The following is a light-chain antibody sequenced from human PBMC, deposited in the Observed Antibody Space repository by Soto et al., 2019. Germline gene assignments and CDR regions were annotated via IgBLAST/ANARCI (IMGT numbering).Light chain of an antibody. CDR3: SSYTGSSRV. Sequence: QSALTQPASVSGSPGQSIPISCTGTSSDVGGYNYVSWYQQHPGKAPKLMIYDVSNRPSGVSNRFSGSKPGNTASLTISGLQAEDEADYYCSSYTGSSRVFGGGTKLTVL. V-gene: IGLV2-14*01. CDR2: DVS. J-gene: IGLJ2*01. CDR1: SSDVGGYNY.